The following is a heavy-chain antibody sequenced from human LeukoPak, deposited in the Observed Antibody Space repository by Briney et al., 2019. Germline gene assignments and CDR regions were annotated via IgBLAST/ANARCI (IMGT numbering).Heavy chain of an antibody. CDR2: IRSKANSYAT. CDR1: GFTFSGSA. D-gene: IGHD3-10*01. V-gene: IGHV3-73*01. J-gene: IGHJ5*02. Sequence: GGSLRLPCAASGFTFSGSAMHWVRQASGKGLEWVGRIRSKANSYATAYAASVKGRFTISRDDSKNTAYLQMNSLKTEDTAVYYCTRGAGVNWFDPWGQGTLVTVSS. CDR3: TRGAGVNWFDP.